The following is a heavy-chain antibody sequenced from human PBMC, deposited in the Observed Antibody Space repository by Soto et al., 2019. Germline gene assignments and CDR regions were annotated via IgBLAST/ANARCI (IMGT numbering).Heavy chain of an antibody. CDR3: AHLTTDCVDTSCHSWFDP. Sequence: QITLRESGPTLVKPTQTLTLTCTFSGFSLTTRGVGVGWIRQPPGKALEWLALIYWDDDKRYSPSLKRRSTITRDTSKNQVVLTMTNMDPVDTATYYCAHLTTDCVDTSCHSWFDPWGQGTLVTVS. CDR2: IYWDDDK. J-gene: IGHJ5*02. CDR1: GFSLTTRGVG. D-gene: IGHD2-2*01. V-gene: IGHV2-5*02.